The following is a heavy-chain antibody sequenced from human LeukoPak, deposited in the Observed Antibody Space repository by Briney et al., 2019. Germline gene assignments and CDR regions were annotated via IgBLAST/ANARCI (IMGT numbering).Heavy chain of an antibody. CDR3: ARDRYLSGSYFQEAWYFDL. V-gene: IGHV4-59*01. D-gene: IGHD1-26*01. Sequence: SETLSLTCTVSGGSISSYYWSWIRQPPGRGLEWIGYIYYSGSTNYNPSLKSRVTISVDTSKNLFSLKLSSVTAADTAVYYCARDRYLSGSYFQEAWYFDLWGRGTLVTVSS. CDR1: GGSISSYY. CDR2: IYYSGST. J-gene: IGHJ2*01.